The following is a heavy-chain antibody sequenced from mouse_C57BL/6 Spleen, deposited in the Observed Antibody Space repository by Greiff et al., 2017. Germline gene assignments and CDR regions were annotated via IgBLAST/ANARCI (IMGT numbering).Heavy chain of an antibody. J-gene: IGHJ2*01. D-gene: IGHD3-3*01. CDR1: GYTFTSYT. V-gene: IGHV1-4*01. CDR2: INPSSGYT. CDR3: ARSGTGYFDY. Sequence: QVHVKPSGAELARPGASVKMSCKASGYTFTSYTMHWVKQRPGQGLEWIGYINPSSGYTKYNQKFKDKATLTADKSSSTAYMQLSSLTSEDSAVYYCARSGTGYFDYWGQGTTLTVSS.